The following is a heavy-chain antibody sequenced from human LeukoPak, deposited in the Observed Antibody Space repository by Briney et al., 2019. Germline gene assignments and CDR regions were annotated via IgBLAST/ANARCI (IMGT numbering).Heavy chain of an antibody. D-gene: IGHD2-21*01. Sequence: PGGSLRLSCAASGFTFSTYWMNWVRQAPGKGLEWVANIKQDGSEKYYVDSVKGRFTLSRDSAKNSLYLQMNSLRAEDTAVYYCARAVWSNWYFDLWGRGTLVTVSS. V-gene: IGHV3-7*03. CDR1: GFTFSTYW. CDR2: IKQDGSEK. J-gene: IGHJ2*01. CDR3: ARAVWSNWYFDL.